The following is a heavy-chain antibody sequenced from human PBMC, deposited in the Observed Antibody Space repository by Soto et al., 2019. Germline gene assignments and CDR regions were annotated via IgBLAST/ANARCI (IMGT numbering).Heavy chain of an antibody. CDR2: VSANNGHT. V-gene: IGHV1-18*01. CDR1: GFTFSNYG. CDR3: ARDLESVTAKHFFYYYAMDV. Sequence: ASVEVSCKXSGFTFSNYGLNWVRQAPGQGLEWMGWVSANNGHTNYAQNLQGRVSMTTDTSTSTAYMELRGLRFDDTAVYYCARDLESVTAKHFFYYYAMDVWGQGTTVTVSS. J-gene: IGHJ6*02. D-gene: IGHD2-8*01.